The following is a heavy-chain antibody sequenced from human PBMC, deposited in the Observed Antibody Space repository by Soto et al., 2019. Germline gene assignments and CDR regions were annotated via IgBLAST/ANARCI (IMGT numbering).Heavy chain of an antibody. J-gene: IGHJ5*02. D-gene: IGHD6-19*01. CDR2: ISSSGSTI. CDR1: GFTFSDYY. Sequence: PGGSLRLSCAASGFTFSDYYMSWIRQAPGKGLEWVSYISSSGSTIYYADSVKGRFTISRDNAKNSLYLQMNSLRAEDTAVYYCATAVAGATEPNWFDPWGQGXLVTVYS. V-gene: IGHV3-11*01. CDR3: ATAVAGATEPNWFDP.